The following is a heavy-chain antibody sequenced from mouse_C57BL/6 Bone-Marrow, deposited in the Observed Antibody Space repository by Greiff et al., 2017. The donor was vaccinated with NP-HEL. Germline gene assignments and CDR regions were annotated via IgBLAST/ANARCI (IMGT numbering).Heavy chain of an antibody. Sequence: QVQLQQPGAELVKPGASVKLSCKASGYTFTSYWMQWVKQRPGQGLEWIGEIDPSDSYTNYNQKFKGKATLTVDTSSSTAYMQLSSLTSEDSAVYYCEASYYAMGYWGQGTSVTVSS. CDR3: EASYYAMGY. CDR2: IDPSDSYT. CDR1: GYTFTSYW. J-gene: IGHJ4*01. V-gene: IGHV1-50*01.